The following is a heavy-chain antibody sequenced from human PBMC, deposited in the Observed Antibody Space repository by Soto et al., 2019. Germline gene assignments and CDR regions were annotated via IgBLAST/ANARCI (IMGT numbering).Heavy chain of an antibody. J-gene: IGHJ4*02. CDR2: FSTHNDNT. CDR1: GYTFSRYG. D-gene: IGHD6-19*01. V-gene: IGHV1-18*04. Sequence: QVQLVQSGPEVKKPGASVKVSCKASGYTFSRYGIAWVRQAPGQGLEWMGWFSTHNDNTNYEQKFQGRVTMTTDTSTSTAYMELRSLRPDDSAIFYCATTSYTSGCLDYWGQGTLVTVSS. CDR3: ATTSYTSGCLDY.